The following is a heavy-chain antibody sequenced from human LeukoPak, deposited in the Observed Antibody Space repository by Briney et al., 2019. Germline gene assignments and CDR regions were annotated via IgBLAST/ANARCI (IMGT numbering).Heavy chain of an antibody. CDR2: ISHDGSNK. CDR1: GFTFSSYA. CDR3: ASGYYDFWSGYYSFGY. Sequence: SGGSLRLSCAASGFTFSSYAMHWVRQAPGKGLEWVAVISHDGSNKYYADSVKGRFTISRDNSKNTLYLQMNSLRAEDTAVYYCASGYYDFWSGYYSFGYWGQGTLVTVSS. D-gene: IGHD3-3*01. J-gene: IGHJ4*02. V-gene: IGHV3-30*01.